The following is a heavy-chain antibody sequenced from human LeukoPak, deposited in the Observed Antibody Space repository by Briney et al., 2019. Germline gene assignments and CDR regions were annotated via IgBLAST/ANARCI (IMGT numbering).Heavy chain of an antibody. V-gene: IGHV3-23*01. CDR3: AKAPPMAGTGFDA. CDR2: ICGSGGST. Sequence: GGSLRLSCAASGFTFSSYAMSWVRQAPGKGLEWGSAICGSGGSTYYANSVKGRFAISRDNSENTLYRQMNSLRAEDTDVHHCAKAPPMAGTGFDAWGQGTLVAVS. D-gene: IGHD6-19*01. J-gene: IGHJ5*02. CDR1: GFTFSSYA.